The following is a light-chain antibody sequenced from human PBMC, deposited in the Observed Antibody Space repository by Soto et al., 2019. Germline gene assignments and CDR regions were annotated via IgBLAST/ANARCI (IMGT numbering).Light chain of an antibody. CDR1: QSVDSSY. CDR2: DAS. Sequence: EIVLTQSPDTLSLTPGERATLSCGASQSVDSSYVAWYQQKPGLAPRLLIFDASSRATGIPDRISGSGSGTDFTLTISRLEPEDFAVYYCQQYGSAPFTFGPGTKVDIK. J-gene: IGKJ3*01. CDR3: QQYGSAPFT. V-gene: IGKV3D-20*01.